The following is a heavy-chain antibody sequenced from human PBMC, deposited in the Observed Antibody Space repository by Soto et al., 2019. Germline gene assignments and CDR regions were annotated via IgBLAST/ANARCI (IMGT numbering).Heavy chain of an antibody. CDR3: ASPTIAFYNRFDP. CDR2: IYYSGST. CDR1: GGSISSSSYY. J-gene: IGHJ5*02. V-gene: IGHV4-39*01. D-gene: IGHD3-9*01. Sequence: QLQLQESGPGLVKPSETLSLTCTVSGGSISSSSYYWGWIRQPPGKGLEWIGSIYYSGSTYYNPSLQLRGPSSVDTSKHQFALKLSSVTAAATAVYYCASPTIAFYNRFDPWGQGTLVTVSS.